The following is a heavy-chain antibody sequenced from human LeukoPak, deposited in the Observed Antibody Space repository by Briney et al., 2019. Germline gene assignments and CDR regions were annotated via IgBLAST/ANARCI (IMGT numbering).Heavy chain of an antibody. CDR2: INPNSGGT. Sequence: GASVKVSCKASGYTFTGYFMHWVRQAPGQGLEWMGWINPNSGGTNYAQKFQGGVTMTRDTSISTAYMELSRLRSDDTAVYYCARDLALEGVGHDAFDIWGQGTMVTVSS. V-gene: IGHV1-2*02. CDR1: GYTFTGYF. J-gene: IGHJ3*02. D-gene: IGHD2-15*01. CDR3: ARDLALEGVGHDAFDI.